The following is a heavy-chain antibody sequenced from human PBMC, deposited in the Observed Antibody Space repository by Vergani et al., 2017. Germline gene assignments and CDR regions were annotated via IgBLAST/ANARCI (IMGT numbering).Heavy chain of an antibody. CDR1: GGSFSGYY. CDR3: ARDSYYDDDY. CDR2: IKQDGSEK. Sequence: VQLQQWGAGLLKPSETLSLTCAVYGGSFSGYYWSWVRQAPGKGLEWVANIKQDGSEKYYVDSVKGRFTISRDNAKNSLYLQMNSLRAEDTAVYYCARDSYYDDDYWGQGTLVTVSS. V-gene: IGHV3-7*03. D-gene: IGHD3-22*01. J-gene: IGHJ4*02.